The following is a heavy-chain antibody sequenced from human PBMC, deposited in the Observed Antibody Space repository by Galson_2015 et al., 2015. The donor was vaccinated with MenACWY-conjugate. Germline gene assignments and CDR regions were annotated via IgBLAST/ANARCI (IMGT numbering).Heavy chain of an antibody. CDR3: ARHGLSAWSTWFDP. CDR2: IWPGDSST. Sequence: QSGAEVKKPGESLKISCRGSGYNFSKYWIGWVRLMPGKGLEWMGLIWPGDSSTRYNPSFQGQVTMSADKSTSTAYQEWSSLKASDTAMYYCARHGLSAWSTWFDPWGQGTLVTVSS. D-gene: IGHD2-8*02. V-gene: IGHV5-51*01. J-gene: IGHJ5*02. CDR1: GYNFSKYW.